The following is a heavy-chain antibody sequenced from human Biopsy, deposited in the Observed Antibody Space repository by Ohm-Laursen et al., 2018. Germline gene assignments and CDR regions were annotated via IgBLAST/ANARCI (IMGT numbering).Heavy chain of an antibody. Sequence: TLSLTCSVSGGYISHYYWTWIRQPAGQGLEWIGRIYITGETDYNPSLKSRVTMSVDSSKKQFSLKLKSVTAADTAIYYCARAPPLIRGVVESWFDAWGQGTLVTVSP. CDR1: GGYISHYY. D-gene: IGHD3-10*01. CDR2: IYITGET. V-gene: IGHV4-4*07. J-gene: IGHJ5*02. CDR3: ARAPPLIRGVVESWFDA.